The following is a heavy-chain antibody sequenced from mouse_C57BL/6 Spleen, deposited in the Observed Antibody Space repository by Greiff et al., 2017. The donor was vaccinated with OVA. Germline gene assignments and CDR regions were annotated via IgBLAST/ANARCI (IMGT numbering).Heavy chain of an antibody. CDR1: GYSITSGYD. V-gene: IGHV3-1*01. J-gene: IGHJ1*03. CDR3: ARWEDDYDWYFDV. CDR2: ISYSGST. Sequence: DVKLQESGPGMVKPSQSLSLTCTVTGYSITSGYDWHWIRHFPGNKLEWMGYISYSGSTNYNPSLKSRISITHDTSKNHFFLKLNSVTTEDTATYYCARWEDDYDWYFDVWGTGTTVTVSS. D-gene: IGHD2-4*01.